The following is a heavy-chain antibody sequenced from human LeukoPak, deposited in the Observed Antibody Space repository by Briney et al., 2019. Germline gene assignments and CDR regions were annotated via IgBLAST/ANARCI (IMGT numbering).Heavy chain of an antibody. CDR1: GFTFSSYA. Sequence: PGGSLRLSCAASGFTFSSYAMSWVRQAPGKGLEWVSAISGSGGSTYYADSVKGRFTISRDNSKNTLYLQMNSLRAEDTAVYYCAKVGFASYDYGDYVLDPYFDYWGQGTLVTVSS. CDR2: ISGSGGST. D-gene: IGHD4-17*01. J-gene: IGHJ4*02. CDR3: AKVGFASYDYGDYVLDPYFDY. V-gene: IGHV3-23*01.